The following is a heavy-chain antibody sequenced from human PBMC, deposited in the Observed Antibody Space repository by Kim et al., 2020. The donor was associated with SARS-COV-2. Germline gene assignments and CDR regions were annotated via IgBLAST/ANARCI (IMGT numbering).Heavy chain of an antibody. Sequence: GGSLRLSSAASGFTFSSYAMSWVRQAPGKGLEWVSAISGSGGSTYYADSVKGRFTISRDNSKNTLYLQMNSLRAEDTAVYYCAKRYRAVVVITTPLGINNWFDPWGQGTLVTVSS. J-gene: IGHJ5*02. D-gene: IGHD3-22*01. CDR3: AKRYRAVVVITTPLGINNWFDP. CDR1: GFTFSSYA. V-gene: IGHV3-23*01. CDR2: ISGSGGST.